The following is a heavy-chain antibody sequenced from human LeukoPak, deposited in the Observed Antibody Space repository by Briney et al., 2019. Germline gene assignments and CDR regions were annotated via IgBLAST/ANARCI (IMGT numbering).Heavy chain of an antibody. D-gene: IGHD2-8*01. CDR2: IWYDGSNK. CDR3: ARAHCTNGVCYYYFDY. Sequence: GGSLRLSCAASGFTFSSYGMHWVRQAPGKGLEWVAVIWYDGSNKYYADSVKGRFTISRDNSKNTLYLQMNSLRAEDTAVYYCARAHCTNGVCYYYFDYWGQGTLVTVSS. CDR1: GFTFSSYG. V-gene: IGHV3-30*19. J-gene: IGHJ4*02.